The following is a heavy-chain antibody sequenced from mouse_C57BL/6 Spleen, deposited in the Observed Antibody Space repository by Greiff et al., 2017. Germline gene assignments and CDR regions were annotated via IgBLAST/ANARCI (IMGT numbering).Heavy chain of an antibody. CDR3: ARGFTTVVATHFDY. V-gene: IGHV1-76*01. D-gene: IGHD1-1*01. J-gene: IGHJ2*01. Sequence: QVQLKESGAELVRPGASVKLSCKASGYTFTDYYINWVKQRPGQGLEWIARIYPGSGNTYYNEKFKGKATLTAEKSSSTAYMQLSSLTSEDSAVYFCARGFTTVVATHFDYWGQGTTLTVSS. CDR2: IYPGSGNT. CDR1: GYTFTDYY.